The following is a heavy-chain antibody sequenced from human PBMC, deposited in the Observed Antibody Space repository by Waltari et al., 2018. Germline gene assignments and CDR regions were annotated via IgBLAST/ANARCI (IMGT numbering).Heavy chain of an antibody. J-gene: IGHJ6*02. CDR1: GYSFTSYW. CDR2: IYPGDSDT. CDR3: ARVDTAMVTYYYYYGMDV. D-gene: IGHD5-18*01. V-gene: IGHV5-51*01. Sequence: EVQLVQSGAEVKKPGESLKISCKGSGYSFTSYWIGWVAQLPGKGLEWMGIIYPGDSDTRYSPSFQGQVTISADKSISTAYLQWSSLKASDTAMYYCARVDTAMVTYYYYYGMDVWGQGTTVTVSS.